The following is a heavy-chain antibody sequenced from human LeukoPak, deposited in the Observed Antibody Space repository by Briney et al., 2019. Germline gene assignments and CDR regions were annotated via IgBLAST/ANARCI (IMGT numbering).Heavy chain of an antibody. D-gene: IGHD2-8*01. CDR3: ARWGSLGYCTNGVCYTPRGYYYYYYMDV. CDR1: GYTFTGYY. J-gene: IGHJ6*03. V-gene: IGHV1-2*02. Sequence: ASVKVSCKASGYTFTGYYMHWVRQAPGQGLEWMGWINPNSGGTNYAQKLQGRVTMTTDTSTSTAYMELRSLRSDDTAVYYCARWGSLGYCTNGVCYTPRGYYYYYYMDVWGKGTTVTVSS. CDR2: INPNSGGT.